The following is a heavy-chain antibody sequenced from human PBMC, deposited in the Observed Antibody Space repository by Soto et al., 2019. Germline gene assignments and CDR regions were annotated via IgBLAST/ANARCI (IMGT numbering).Heavy chain of an antibody. J-gene: IGHJ5*02. CDR1: GFTFSSYA. CDR3: AKGRHYDHINNWFDP. CDR2: ISGTGDST. V-gene: IGHV3-23*01. Sequence: EVPLLESGGGFVQPGGSLRLSCTASGFTFSSYAMSWVRQAPGKGLEWVSTISGTGDSTYYSDSVKGRFTISRDNSRNTLYLQMNSLRAEDTAEYYCAKGRHYDHINNWFDPWGQGTLVTVSS. D-gene: IGHD3-3*01.